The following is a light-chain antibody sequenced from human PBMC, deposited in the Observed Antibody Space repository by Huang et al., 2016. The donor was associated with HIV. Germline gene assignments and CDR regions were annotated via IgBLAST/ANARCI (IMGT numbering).Light chain of an antibody. CDR2: GAS. V-gene: IGKV3-15*01. J-gene: IGKJ5*01. CDR3: QQYNNWPPKIT. CDR1: QSVSSN. Sequence: EIVMTQSPATLSVSPGERATLSCRASQSVSSNLAWYQQKPGQAPRLLIYGASTRATGIPARFSGSGSGTEFTLTISSLQSEDFAVYYCQQYNNWPPKITFGQGTRLEMK.